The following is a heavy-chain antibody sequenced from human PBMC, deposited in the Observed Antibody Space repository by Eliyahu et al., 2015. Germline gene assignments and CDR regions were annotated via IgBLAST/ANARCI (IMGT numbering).Heavy chain of an antibody. CDR3: ARDVSGGAPGGVGFDI. CDR1: GFXFSNYA. D-gene: IGHD2-2*01. J-gene: IGHJ3*02. V-gene: IGHV3-23*04. CDR2: ISASGGST. Sequence: EVXLVESGGGLVQPGGSLRLSCAASGFXFSNYAMSWARQAPGKGLGWVSSISASGGSTYYAASVRGRFTISRDNSKNTLYVQMNSLRAEDTAVYHCARDVSGGAPGGVGFDIWAQGTMVIVSS.